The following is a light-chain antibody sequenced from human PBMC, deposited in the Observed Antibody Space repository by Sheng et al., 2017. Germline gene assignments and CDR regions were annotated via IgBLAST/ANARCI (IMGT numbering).Light chain of an antibody. CDR1: QGVGAY. V-gene: IGKV3-11*01. J-gene: IGKJ4*01. Sequence: EIVLTQSPATLSLSPGERATLSCRASQGVGAYLAWYQQKPGQAPRLLIYEASNRATGIPARFSGSGSGTDFTLTISRLEPEDFAVYYCQQRSTWLTFGGGTKVEIK. CDR2: EAS. CDR3: QQRSTWLT.